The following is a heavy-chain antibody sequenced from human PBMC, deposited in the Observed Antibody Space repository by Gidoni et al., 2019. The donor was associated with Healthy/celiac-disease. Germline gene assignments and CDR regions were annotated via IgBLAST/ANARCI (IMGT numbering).Heavy chain of an antibody. CDR3: ARGDTTYFDS. CDR1: GFTFSSYS. J-gene: IGHJ4*02. D-gene: IGHD1-26*01. Sequence: EVQRVESGGGLVKPGGSLRLSCDASGFTFSSYSMNWVRQAPGKGLEWVSSISSSRSYIYYADSVKGRFTISRDNAKNSLSLQMNSLRAEDTAVYYCARGDTTYFDSWGQGTLVTVSS. V-gene: IGHV3-21*01. CDR2: ISSSRSYI.